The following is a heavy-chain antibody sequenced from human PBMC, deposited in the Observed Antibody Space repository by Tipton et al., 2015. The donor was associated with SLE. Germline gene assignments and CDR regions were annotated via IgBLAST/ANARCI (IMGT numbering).Heavy chain of an antibody. J-gene: IGHJ3*02. CDR1: GFTFSSYW. CDR3: ARALYYYDSSGLRFDALDI. CDR2: INSEGSST. Sequence: SLRLSCAASGFTFSSYWMHWVRQAPGKGLGWVSRINSEGSSTSYADSVKGRFTISRDNDKKTLYLQMKSLRAEETGVYYCARALYYYDSSGLRFDALDIWGQGKMVTVSS. V-gene: IGHV3-74*01. D-gene: IGHD3-22*01.